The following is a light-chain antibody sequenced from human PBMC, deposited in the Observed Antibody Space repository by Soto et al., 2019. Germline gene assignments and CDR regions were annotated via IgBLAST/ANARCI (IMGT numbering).Light chain of an antibody. CDR1: SSDVGGYDY. V-gene: IGLV2-14*01. CDR3: SSYTGSSTFV. Sequence: QSVLTQPASVSGSPGQSITISCTGTSSDVGGYDYVPWYQQLPGKAPKLLIYDVNNRPSGVSHRFSGSKSGNTASLTISGLQADDDADYYCSSYTGSSTFVFGTGTKVTVL. CDR2: DVN. J-gene: IGLJ1*01.